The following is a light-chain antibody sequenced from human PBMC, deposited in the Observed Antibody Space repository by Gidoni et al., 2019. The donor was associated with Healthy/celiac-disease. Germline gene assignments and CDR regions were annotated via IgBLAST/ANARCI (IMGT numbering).Light chain of an antibody. V-gene: IGKV3-11*01. CDR1: QSVSSY. CDR3: QQRSNWPPLT. J-gene: IGKJ4*01. CDR2: DAS. Sequence: EIVLTQSPATLSLSPGERATLSCRDSQSVSSYLAWYQQKPGQAPRLLIYDASNRATGIPARFSGSWSGTDFTLTISSLETEDFAVYSCQQRSNWPPLTFGGGTKVEIK.